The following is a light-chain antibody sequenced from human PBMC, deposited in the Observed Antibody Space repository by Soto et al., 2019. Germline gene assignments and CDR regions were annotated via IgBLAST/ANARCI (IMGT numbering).Light chain of an antibody. CDR3: QQYSTSRVT. V-gene: IGKV3-20*01. CDR2: SAS. J-gene: IGKJ3*01. CDR1: QSINNN. Sequence: EVVLTQSPGTLSLSPGERATLSCRASQSINNNLAWYQHKPGQAPRLIIYSASSRAAGIPDRFSGSGSRTDFTLTISRLEPEDCAVYYCQQYSTSRVTFGPGTKVDIK.